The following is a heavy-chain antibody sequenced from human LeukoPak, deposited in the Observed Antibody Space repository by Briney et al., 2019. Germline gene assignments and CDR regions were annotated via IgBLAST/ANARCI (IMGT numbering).Heavy chain of an antibody. Sequence: GGSLRLSCAASGFTFSSCAMSWVRQAPGKGLEWVSGIGGSGDITYYADSVKGRFTISRDNSRDTLYLQMNSLRADDTAIYYCAKDRRDYFDYWGQGTLVTVSS. CDR1: GFTFSSCA. V-gene: IGHV3-23*01. CDR3: AKDRRDYFDY. CDR2: IGGSGDIT. J-gene: IGHJ4*02.